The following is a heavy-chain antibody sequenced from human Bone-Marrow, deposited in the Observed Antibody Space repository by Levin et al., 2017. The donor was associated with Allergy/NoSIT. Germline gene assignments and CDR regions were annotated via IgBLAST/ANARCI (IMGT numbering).Heavy chain of an antibody. CDR1: GGSISSGTFY. CDR2: IYHSGST. Sequence: SETLSLTCTVSGGSISSGTFYWNWIRQPPGKGLEYIGFIYHSGSTHYNPSLESRVTISLDTPKNQFSLELGSVTAAVTAVYFCARGNYTSSLDYWGQGSLVTVSS. CDR3: ARGNYTSSLDY. D-gene: IGHD6-13*01. V-gene: IGHV4-30-4*01. J-gene: IGHJ4*02.